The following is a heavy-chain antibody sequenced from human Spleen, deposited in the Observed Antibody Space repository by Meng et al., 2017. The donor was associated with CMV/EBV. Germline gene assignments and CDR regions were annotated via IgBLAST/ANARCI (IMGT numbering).Heavy chain of an antibody. V-gene: IGHV3-7*01. J-gene: IGHJ4*02. CDR1: GLDFSCYG. CDR3: ARGGSYFDYFDY. D-gene: IGHD1-26*01. Sequence: CAGYGLDFSCYGMSWVRQAQGKGLEWVASIKQDGNEEYNVDSVKGRFTISRDNAKNSLYLQMNSLRGEETAVYYCARGGSYFDYFDYWGQGTLVTVSS. CDR2: IKQDGNEE.